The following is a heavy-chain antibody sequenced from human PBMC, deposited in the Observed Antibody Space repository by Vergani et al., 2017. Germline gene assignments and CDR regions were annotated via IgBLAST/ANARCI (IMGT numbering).Heavy chain of an antibody. CDR1: GFTFSSYA. J-gene: IGHJ4*02. D-gene: IGHD7-27*01. Sequence: QVQLVESGGGVVQPGRSLRLSCAASGFTFSSYAMPWVRQAPGKGLEWVAVISYDGSNKYYADSVKGRFTISRDNSKNTLYLQMNSLRAEDTAVYYCARDWVLTGPFDYWGQGTLGTVSS. CDR2: ISYDGSNK. V-gene: IGHV3-30*04. CDR3: ARDWVLTGPFDY.